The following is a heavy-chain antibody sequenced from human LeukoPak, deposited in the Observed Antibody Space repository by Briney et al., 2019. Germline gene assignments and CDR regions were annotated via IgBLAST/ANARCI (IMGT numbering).Heavy chain of an antibody. V-gene: IGHV1-69*13. CDR2: IIPIFGTA. Sequence: SVKVSCKASGGTFSSYAISWVRQAPGQGLEWMGGIIPIFGTANYAQKFQGRVTITADESTSTAYMELSSLRSEDTAVYYCARAYCSSTSCGYYYGMDVWGQGTTVTVSS. J-gene: IGHJ6*02. D-gene: IGHD2-2*01. CDR3: ARAYCSSTSCGYYYGMDV. CDR1: GGTFSSYA.